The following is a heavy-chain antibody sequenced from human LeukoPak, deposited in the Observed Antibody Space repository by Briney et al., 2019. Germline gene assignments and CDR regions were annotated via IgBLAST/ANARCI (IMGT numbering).Heavy chain of an antibody. J-gene: IGHJ4*02. CDR2: INHSGST. CDR3: ARAPSYYFYLGYFDY. D-gene: IGHD1-26*01. Sequence: SETLSLTCAVYGGSFSGYYWSWIRQPPGKGLEWIGEINHSGSTNYNPSLKRRVTISVDTSKNQFSLRLSSVTAADTAVYYCARAPSYYFYLGYFDYWGQGTLVTVSS. V-gene: IGHV4-34*01. CDR1: GGSFSGYY.